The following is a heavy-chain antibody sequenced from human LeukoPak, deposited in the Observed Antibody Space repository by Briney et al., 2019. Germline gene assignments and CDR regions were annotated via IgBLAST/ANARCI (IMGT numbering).Heavy chain of an antibody. D-gene: IGHD4-17*01. J-gene: IGHJ4*02. CDR1: GFTFSSYA. CDR3: AKSTTTVTPYYFDY. CDR2: LCGSGRSI. V-gene: IGHV3-23*01. Sequence: GESLRLSCAASGFTFSSYAMSWVRQAPGKGLEWVSALCGSGRSIYYADSVKGRFTISRDNSKNTLYLQMNSLRAEDTAVYYCAKSTTTVTPYYFDYWGQGNLVTVSS.